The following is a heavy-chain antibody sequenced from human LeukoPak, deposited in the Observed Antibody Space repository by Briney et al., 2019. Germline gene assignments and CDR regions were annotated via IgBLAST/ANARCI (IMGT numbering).Heavy chain of an antibody. Sequence: GGSLRLSCAGSGFTFDDFDDYGMNWVRQAPGKGLEWVSGINWNGASTGYADSVKGRFTISRDNAKKYVYLQMNSLRAEDTALYYCARGVILSPYYDGAGSYFSDYWGQGTLVTVSS. D-gene: IGHD3-10*01. CDR1: GFTFDDFDDYG. J-gene: IGHJ4*02. CDR2: INWNGAST. CDR3: ARGVILSPYYDGAGSYFSDY. V-gene: IGHV3-20*04.